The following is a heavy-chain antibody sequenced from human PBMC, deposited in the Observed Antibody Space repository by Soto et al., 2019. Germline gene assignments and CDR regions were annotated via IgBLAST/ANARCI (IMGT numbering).Heavy chain of an antibody. CDR2: IYWDDDK. Sequence: QITLKESGPTLVKPTQTLTLTCTFSGFSLSTSGVGVGWIRQPPGKALEWLALIYWDDDKRYSPSLKSRLTITQGTSKDQVVLTMNNMDPVDTATYYCAHSQTTGGYCSGGSCYFDYWGQGTLVTVSS. J-gene: IGHJ4*02. CDR3: AHSQTTGGYCSGGSCYFDY. CDR1: GFSLSTSGVG. D-gene: IGHD2-15*01. V-gene: IGHV2-5*02.